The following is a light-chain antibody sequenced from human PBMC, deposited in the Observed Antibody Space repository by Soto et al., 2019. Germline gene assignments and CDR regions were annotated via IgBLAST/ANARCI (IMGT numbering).Light chain of an antibody. CDR2: AAS. J-gene: IGKJ2*01. Sequence: AIRMTQSPSSFSASTGDRVTITCRASQGISSYLAWYQQKPGKAPKLLIYAASTLQSGVPSRFSGSGSGTDFTLTVGYLQSEDFAMYYCQQYYSYPPTFGQGTKLEIK. CDR1: QGISSY. CDR3: QQYYSYPPT. V-gene: IGKV1-8*01.